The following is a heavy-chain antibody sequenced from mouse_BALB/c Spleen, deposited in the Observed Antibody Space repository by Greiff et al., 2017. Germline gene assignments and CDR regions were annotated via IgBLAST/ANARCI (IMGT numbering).Heavy chain of an antibody. D-gene: IGHD2-3*01. CDR3: TTDGYYGYFDV. CDR2: IRLKSNNYAT. Sequence: EVQGVESGGGLVQPGGSMKLSCVASGFTFSNYWMNWVRQSPEKGLEWVAEIRLKSNNYATHYAESVKGRFTISRDDSKSSVYLQMNNLRAEDTGIYYCTTDGYYGYFDVWGAGTTVTVSS. J-gene: IGHJ1*01. V-gene: IGHV6-6*02. CDR1: GFTFSNYW.